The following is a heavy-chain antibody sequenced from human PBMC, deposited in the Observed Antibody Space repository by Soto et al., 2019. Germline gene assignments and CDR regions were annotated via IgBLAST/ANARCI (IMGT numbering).Heavy chain of an antibody. D-gene: IGHD2-21*01. Sequence: GGSLRLSCAASGFTLSRHAMHWFRQAPGKGLEWVTVISYDGSNKYYADSVKGRFTISRDNSNNTLYLQMNSLKTEDTAVYYCTGGDGYNTDAFDIWGQGTMVTVSS. CDR1: GFTLSRHA. CDR2: ISYDGSNK. V-gene: IGHV3-30-3*01. J-gene: IGHJ3*02. CDR3: TGGDGYNTDAFDI.